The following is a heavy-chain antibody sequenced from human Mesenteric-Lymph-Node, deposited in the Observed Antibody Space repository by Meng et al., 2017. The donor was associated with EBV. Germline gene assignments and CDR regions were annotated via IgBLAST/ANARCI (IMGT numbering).Heavy chain of an antibody. Sequence: QYTLKESGPTLVKPTQTLTLTCSFSGFSLNTGGVGVGWIRQPPGKALEWLALIYWDDDKRYNPSLKTRLTITKDTSKNQVVLTMTNMDPVDTATYYCAHKDDVRDGAPFDSWGQGTLVTVSS. CDR1: GFSLNTGGVG. CDR2: IYWDDDK. V-gene: IGHV2-5*02. CDR3: AHKDDVRDGAPFDS. J-gene: IGHJ4*02. D-gene: IGHD3-10*02.